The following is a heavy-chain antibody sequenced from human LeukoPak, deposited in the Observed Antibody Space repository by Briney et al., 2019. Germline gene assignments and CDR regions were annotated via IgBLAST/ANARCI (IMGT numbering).Heavy chain of an antibody. CDR1: GGTFSSYA. Sequence: SVKVSCKASGGTFSSYAISWVRQAPGQGLEWMGRIIPILGIANYAQKFQGRVTMTRNTSITTAYMELSSLRSEDTAVYYCARGGQWQLTDYWGQGTLVTVSS. J-gene: IGHJ4*02. V-gene: IGHV1-69*04. D-gene: IGHD6-19*01. CDR2: IIPILGIA. CDR3: ARGGQWQLTDY.